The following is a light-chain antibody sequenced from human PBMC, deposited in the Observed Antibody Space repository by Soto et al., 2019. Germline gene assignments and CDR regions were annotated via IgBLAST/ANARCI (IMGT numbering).Light chain of an antibody. V-gene: IGKV3-15*01. CDR3: QQYNDWPLT. J-gene: IGKJ1*01. CDR1: QRVSSTY. CDR2: GAS. Sequence: EILLTQSPCTLSLSPGERATLSCRASQRVSSTYLAWYQQKPGQAPRLLIYGASTRATGIPARFSGSGSGTEFTLTISSLQSEDFALYYCQQYNDWPLTFGQGTKVDIK.